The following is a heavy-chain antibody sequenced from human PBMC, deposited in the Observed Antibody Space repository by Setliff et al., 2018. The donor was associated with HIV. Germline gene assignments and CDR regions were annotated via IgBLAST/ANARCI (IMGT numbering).Heavy chain of an antibody. V-gene: IGHV3-7*03. Sequence: RLSCAASGFVFSDFWMSWARQAPGKGLEWVANINDDGNKKWYVGSARGRFTISRDNAKNSLYLQMNSLRVADTAIYYCARQNGALNYWGQGTLVTVSS. CDR1: GFVFSDFW. CDR2: INDDGNKK. D-gene: IGHD2-8*01. CDR3: ARQNGALNY. J-gene: IGHJ4*02.